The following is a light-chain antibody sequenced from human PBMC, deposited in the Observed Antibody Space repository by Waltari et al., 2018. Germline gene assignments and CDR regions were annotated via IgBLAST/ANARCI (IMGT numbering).Light chain of an antibody. Sequence: IQMTQSPSSLSASVGDRVTITCRASQSISSSLNWYQQIPGKAPKLLIYVAYNLQSGVPSRFSGSGSGTDFSLTISSLQPEDFATYYCQQSYITTYTFGQGTKLEIK. J-gene: IGKJ2*01. CDR3: QQSYITTYT. CDR2: VAY. V-gene: IGKV1-39*01. CDR1: QSISSS.